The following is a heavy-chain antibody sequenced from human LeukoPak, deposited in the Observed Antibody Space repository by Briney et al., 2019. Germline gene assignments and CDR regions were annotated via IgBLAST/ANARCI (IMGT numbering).Heavy chain of an antibody. CDR2: IYYSGST. V-gene: IGHV4-59*01. CDR3: ARKRVTMVRGVPLNWFDP. CDR1: GVSISSYY. J-gene: IGHJ5*02. Sequence: AETLSLTCTVSGVSISSYYWSWIRQPPGKGLEWIGDIYYSGSTNYNPPLKSRVTISVDTSKNQFSLKPSSVTAADTAVYYCARKRVTMVRGVPLNWFDPWGQGTLVTVSS. D-gene: IGHD3-10*01.